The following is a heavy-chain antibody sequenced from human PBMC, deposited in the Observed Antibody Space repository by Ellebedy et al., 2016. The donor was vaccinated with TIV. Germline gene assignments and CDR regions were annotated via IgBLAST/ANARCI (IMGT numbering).Heavy chain of an antibody. CDR3: ARDFVAAPMKTIFDY. CDR2: ISGTSNYI. J-gene: IGHJ4*01. V-gene: IGHV3-21*01. Sequence: GESLKISCAASGFTFSSYTLNWVRQAPGKGLEWVSSISGTSNYIYYADSVKGRFTVSRDNAKNSLYLQMTNLRAEYTAVYDCARDFVAAPMKTIFDYWGHGTLVTVSS. D-gene: IGHD2-2*01. CDR1: GFTFSSYT.